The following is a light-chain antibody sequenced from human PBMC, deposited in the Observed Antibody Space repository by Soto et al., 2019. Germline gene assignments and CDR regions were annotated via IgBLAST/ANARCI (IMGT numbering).Light chain of an antibody. CDR2: AAS. V-gene: IGKV1-39*01. J-gene: IGKJ5*01. Sequence: DIQMTQSPSSLSASVGDRVTITCRAGQNIFSSLNWYQQKPGKAPKLLIYAASSLQSGVPSRFSGSGSGTDFTLTISSLQPEDFASYYCQKLDSYPLTFGQGTRLEIK. CDR1: QNIFSS. CDR3: QKLDSYPLT.